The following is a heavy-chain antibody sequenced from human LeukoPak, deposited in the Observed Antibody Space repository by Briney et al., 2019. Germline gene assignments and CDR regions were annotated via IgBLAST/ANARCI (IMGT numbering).Heavy chain of an antibody. CDR3: ARGEAMVRGVAYFDI. V-gene: IGHV3-21*01. CDR2: ISSSSSYI. Sequence: GGSLRLSCAASGFTFSSYSMNWVRQAPGKGLEWVSSISSSSSYIYYADSVKGRFTISRDNAKNSLYLQMNSLRAEDTAVYYCARGEAMVRGVAYFDIWGQGTMVTVSS. D-gene: IGHD3-10*01. J-gene: IGHJ3*02. CDR1: GFTFSSYS.